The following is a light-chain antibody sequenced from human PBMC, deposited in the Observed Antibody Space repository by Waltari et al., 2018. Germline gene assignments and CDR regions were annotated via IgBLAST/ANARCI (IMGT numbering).Light chain of an antibody. CDR2: WAS. Sequence: DIVMTQSPESLAVPLGERATINCKSSESVLYSPNNKNHLAWYQQKPGQPPKLLIYWASTRKSGVPDRFSGSGSETDFTLTVSSLQAEDVALYYCQQYYNTPLTFGGGTKVEIK. V-gene: IGKV4-1*01. CDR1: ESVLYSPNNKNH. CDR3: QQYYNTPLT. J-gene: IGKJ4*01.